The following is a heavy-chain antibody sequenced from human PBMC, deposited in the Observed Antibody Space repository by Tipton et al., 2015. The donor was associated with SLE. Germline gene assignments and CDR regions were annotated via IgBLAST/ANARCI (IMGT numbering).Heavy chain of an antibody. J-gene: IGHJ2*01. CDR3: AREFLNPVTTVHYYFDL. Sequence: TLSLTCTVSAVSISSSSYYWSWIRRPPGKALEWIAYINYSGSTNYNPSLKSRVTVSVDTSKNHFSLKLISVTAADTAVYYCAREFLNPVTTVHYYFDLWGRGTLVTVSS. D-gene: IGHD4-11*01. CDR1: AVSISSSSYY. V-gene: IGHV4-61*03. CDR2: INYSGST.